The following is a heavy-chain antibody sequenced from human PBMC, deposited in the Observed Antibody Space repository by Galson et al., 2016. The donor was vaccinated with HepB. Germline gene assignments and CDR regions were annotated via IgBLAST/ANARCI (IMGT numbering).Heavy chain of an antibody. CDR2: IWFDGNNK. D-gene: IGHD3-16*01. V-gene: IGHV3-33*01. CDR1: GFNFSDYG. Sequence: SLRLSCAASGFNFSDYGMHWVRQVPGKGLEWVAVIWFDGNNKYYGDSVKGRFTISRDNSKNTLYLQLNSLRAEDTAIYYCARDYTPTSFTEMPFPEYFPHWGPGTLVTVSS. J-gene: IGHJ1*01. CDR3: ARDYTPTSFTEMPFPEYFPH.